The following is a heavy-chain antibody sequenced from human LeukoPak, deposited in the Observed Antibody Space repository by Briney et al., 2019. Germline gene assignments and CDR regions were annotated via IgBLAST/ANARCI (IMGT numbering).Heavy chain of an antibody. D-gene: IGHD4-23*01. CDR3: ARGSDYGGNPPSDY. V-gene: IGHV3-30*03. CDR2: ISYDGSNK. Sequence: GGSLRLSCAASGFTFSNAWMSWVRQAPGKGLEWVAVISYDGSNKYYADSVKGRFTISRDNSKNTLYLQMNSLRAEDTAVYYCARGSDYGGNPPSDYWGQGTLVTVSS. J-gene: IGHJ4*02. CDR1: GFTFSNAW.